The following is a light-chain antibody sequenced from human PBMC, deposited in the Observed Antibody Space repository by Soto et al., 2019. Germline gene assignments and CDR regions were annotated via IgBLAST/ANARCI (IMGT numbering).Light chain of an antibody. Sequence: EIVLTQSPATLSLSPGERATLSCRASQSVSNSLAWYQQKVGQAPRLLIYDASNRATGIPARFSASGSGTDFTLTISSLETEDFAVYYCHQRSNWPLTFGGGTKVEIK. CDR3: HQRSNWPLT. CDR2: DAS. V-gene: IGKV3-11*01. CDR1: QSVSNS. J-gene: IGKJ4*01.